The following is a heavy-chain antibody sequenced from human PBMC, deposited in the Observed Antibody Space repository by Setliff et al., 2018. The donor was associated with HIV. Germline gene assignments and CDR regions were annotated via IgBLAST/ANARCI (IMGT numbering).Heavy chain of an antibody. V-gene: IGHV3-74*03. D-gene: IGHD3-22*01. CDR1: GFTFSPYW. CDR3: ARDLSYDYDRSSDTFDY. CDR2: INSDGTSP. J-gene: IGHJ4*02. Sequence: PGGSLRLSCAASGFTFSPYWMHWVRQAPGKGLVWVSRINSDGTSPTYADSVKGRFTISRDNAKNTLYLQMNSLRAEDTAVYYCARDLSYDYDRSSDTFDYWGQGTLVTVSS.